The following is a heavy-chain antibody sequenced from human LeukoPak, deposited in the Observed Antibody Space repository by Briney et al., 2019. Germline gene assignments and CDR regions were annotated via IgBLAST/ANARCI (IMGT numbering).Heavy chain of an antibody. D-gene: IGHD3-10*01. CDR2: TSPSGST. V-gene: IGHV4-4*07. J-gene: IGHJ4*02. CDR1: GGSIPNYY. Sequence: SQTLSLTCAVSGGSIPNYYWSWIRQPAGKGREWIGRTSPSGSTNYNPSLKSRVTMSADTSKNQFSLKLTSVTAADTAVYYCAREATMAVWGQGTLVTVSS. CDR3: AREATMAV.